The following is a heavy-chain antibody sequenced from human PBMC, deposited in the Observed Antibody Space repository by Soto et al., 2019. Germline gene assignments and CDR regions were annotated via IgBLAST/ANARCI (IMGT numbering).Heavy chain of an antibody. CDR3: ARSWLKTSGDILTGLDY. J-gene: IGHJ4*02. D-gene: IGHD3-9*01. V-gene: IGHV1-69*04. CDR1: GGTFSTYA. CDR2: IIPIVDIS. Sequence: PSVKVSCKASGGTFSTYAITWVRQAPGQGLEWMGRIIPIVDISNYAQKFQGRVTITADKSTRTAYMELSSLRSEDTAVYYCARSWLKTSGDILTGLDYWGQGTLVTVSS.